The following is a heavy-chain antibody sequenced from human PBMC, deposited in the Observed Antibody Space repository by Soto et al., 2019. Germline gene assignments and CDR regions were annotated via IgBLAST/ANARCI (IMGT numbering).Heavy chain of an antibody. CDR3: AHIRRDFYDILTGYYDYFDY. J-gene: IGHJ4*02. CDR1: GFSLSTSVVG. V-gene: IGHV2-5*02. CDR2: IYWDDDK. D-gene: IGHD3-9*01. Sequence: GPTLVNATQTLTLPCTFSGFSLSTSVVGVGWIRQPPGKALEWLALIYWDDDKRYSPSLKSRLTITKDTSKNQVVLTMTNMDPVDTATYYCAHIRRDFYDILTGYYDYFDYWGQGTLVTVSS.